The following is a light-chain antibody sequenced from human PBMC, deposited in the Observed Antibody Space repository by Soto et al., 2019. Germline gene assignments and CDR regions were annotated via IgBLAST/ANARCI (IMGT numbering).Light chain of an antibody. CDR2: AAS. CDR1: QGISNY. Sequence: DIQMTQSPSSLSASVGDRVTITCRASQGISNYLAWYQQKPGKVPKLLIYAASTLQSGVPSRFSGSGSGTDFTLTISSLQPEDVATYYCRKYNGAPRITFGGATNGDIK. J-gene: IGKJ4*01. CDR3: RKYNGAPRIT. V-gene: IGKV1-27*01.